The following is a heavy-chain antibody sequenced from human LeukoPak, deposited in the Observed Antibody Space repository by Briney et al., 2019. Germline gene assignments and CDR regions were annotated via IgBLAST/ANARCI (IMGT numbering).Heavy chain of an antibody. V-gene: IGHV4-34*01. CDR3: ARHFPSVFGGLAARQFVYYFDY. CDR2: INPSGRI. D-gene: IGHD6-6*01. CDR1: GGSFSGNY. J-gene: IGHJ4*02. Sequence: PSETLSLTCAVYGGSFSGNYWTWIRQAPGKGLEYIGEINPSGRISYKSSLKSRLTISIDASKNQFSLHLRSLTAADTAVYYCARHFPSVFGGLAARQFVYYFDYWGQGTLVTVSS.